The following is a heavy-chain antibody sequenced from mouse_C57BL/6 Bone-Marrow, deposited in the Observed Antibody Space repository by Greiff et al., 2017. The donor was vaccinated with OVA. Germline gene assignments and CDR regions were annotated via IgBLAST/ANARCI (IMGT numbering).Heavy chain of an antibody. Sequence: VQLKQSGPELVKPGASVKMSCKASGYTFTDYNMHWVKQSHGKSLEWIGYINPNNGGTSYNQKFKGKATLTVNKSSSTAYMELRSLTSEDSAVYYCARNWDYWYFDVWGTGTTVTVSS. CDR2: INPNNGGT. CDR1: GYTFTDYN. J-gene: IGHJ1*03. CDR3: ARNWDYWYFDV. V-gene: IGHV1-22*01. D-gene: IGHD4-1*01.